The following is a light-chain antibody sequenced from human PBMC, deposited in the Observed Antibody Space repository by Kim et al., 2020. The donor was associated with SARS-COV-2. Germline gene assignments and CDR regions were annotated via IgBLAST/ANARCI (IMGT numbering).Light chain of an antibody. CDR3: QKYDTAPQT. CDR1: QGITNH. J-gene: IGKJ1*01. Sequence: DIQMTQSPPSLSASVGDRVTITCRASQGITNHLAWYQQKPGKVPKLLIYAASTLVSGVPSRFGGSGSGTDFTLTISSLQPEDVATYYCQKYDTAPQTFGQGTKVDIK. V-gene: IGKV1-27*01. CDR2: AAS.